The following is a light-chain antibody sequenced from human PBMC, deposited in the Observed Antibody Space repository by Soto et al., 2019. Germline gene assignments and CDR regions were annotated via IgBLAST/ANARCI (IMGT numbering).Light chain of an antibody. CDR3: QQYGSSGT. CDR1: QNVRTF. V-gene: IGKV3-20*01. J-gene: IGKJ1*01. Sequence: EVVLTQSPATLSLSPGARATLSCRASQNVRTFLDWYQQKPGQAPRLLIYGASNRATGIPDRFSGSGSGTDFTLTISRLEPEDFAVYYCQQYGSSGTFGQGTKVDIK. CDR2: GAS.